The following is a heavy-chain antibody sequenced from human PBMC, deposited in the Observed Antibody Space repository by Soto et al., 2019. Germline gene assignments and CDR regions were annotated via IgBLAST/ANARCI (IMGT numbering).Heavy chain of an antibody. Sequence: GSLRLSCAASGFTFSSYAMHWVRQAPGKGLEWVAVISYDGSNKYYADSVKGRFTISRDNSKNTLYLQMNSLRAEDTAVYYCARDGGSARGYFDYWGQGT. CDR2: ISYDGSNK. J-gene: IGHJ4*02. CDR1: GFTFSSYA. V-gene: IGHV3-30-3*01. CDR3: ARDGGSARGYFDY. D-gene: IGHD2-15*01.